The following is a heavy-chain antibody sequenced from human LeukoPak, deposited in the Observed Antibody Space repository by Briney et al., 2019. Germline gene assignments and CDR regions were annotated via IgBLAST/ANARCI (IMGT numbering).Heavy chain of an antibody. V-gene: IGHV4-34*01. CDR2: INHSGST. CDR3: AREGAYCTNGVCFYYYYYMDV. J-gene: IGHJ6*03. Sequence: SETLSLTCAVYGGSFSGYYWSWIRQPPGKGLEWMGEINHSGSTYYNPSLKSRVTISVDTSKNQFSLKLSSVTAADTAVYYCAREGAYCTNGVCFYYYYYMDVWGKGTTVTVSS. CDR1: GGSFSGYY. D-gene: IGHD2-8*01.